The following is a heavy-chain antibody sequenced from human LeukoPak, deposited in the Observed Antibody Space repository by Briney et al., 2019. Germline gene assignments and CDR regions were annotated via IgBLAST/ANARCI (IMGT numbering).Heavy chain of an antibody. CDR1: GFTFSSYA. J-gene: IGHJ4*02. D-gene: IGHD2-21*01. CDR2: ISYDGSNK. V-gene: IGHV3-30*04. CDR3: AKGGIGAFDY. Sequence: GGSLRLSCAASGFTFSSYAMHWVRQAPGKGLEWVAVISYDGSNKYYADSVKGRFTISRDNSKNTLYVQMNSLRAEDTAIYYCAKGGIGAFDYWGQGTLVTVSS.